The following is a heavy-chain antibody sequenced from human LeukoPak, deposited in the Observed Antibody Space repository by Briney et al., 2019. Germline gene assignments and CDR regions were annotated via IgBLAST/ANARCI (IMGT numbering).Heavy chain of an antibody. D-gene: IGHD6-13*01. V-gene: IGHV4-34*01. CDR1: GGSFSGYY. CDR3: ASQLLSSSWPYYYYGMDV. CDR2: ISHSGST. J-gene: IGHJ6*02. Sequence: PSETLSLTCAVYGGSFSGYYWTWIRQPPGKGLEWIGEISHSGSTNYNPSLKSRVTISLDTSKNQFSLKLSSVTAADTAVYYCASQLLSSSWPYYYYGMDVWGQGTTVTVSS.